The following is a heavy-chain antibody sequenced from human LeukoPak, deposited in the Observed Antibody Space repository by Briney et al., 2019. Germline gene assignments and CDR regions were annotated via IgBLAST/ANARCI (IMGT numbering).Heavy chain of an antibody. CDR2: IKQDGSEK. V-gene: IGHV3-7*01. Sequence: GGSLRLSCAASGLTFSGSGIHWVRQAPGKGLEWVANIKQDGSEKYYVDSVKGRFTISRDNAKNSLYLQMNSLRAEDTAVYYCARSLVWHYYYMDVWGKGTTVTVSS. D-gene: IGHD3-16*01. CDR3: ARSLVWHYYYMDV. CDR1: GLTFSGSG. J-gene: IGHJ6*03.